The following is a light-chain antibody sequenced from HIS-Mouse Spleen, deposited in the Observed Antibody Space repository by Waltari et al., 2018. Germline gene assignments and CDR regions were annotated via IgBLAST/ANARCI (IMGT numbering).Light chain of an antibody. CDR1: QSVSSSY. J-gene: IGKJ1*01. Sequence: QSPGTLSLSPGERATLSCRASQSVSSSYLAWYQQKPGQAPRLLIYGASSRATGIPDRFSGSGSGTDFTLTISRLEPEDFAVYYCQQYGSSPTWTFGQGTKVEIK. V-gene: IGKV3-20*01. CDR2: GAS. CDR3: QQYGSSPTWT.